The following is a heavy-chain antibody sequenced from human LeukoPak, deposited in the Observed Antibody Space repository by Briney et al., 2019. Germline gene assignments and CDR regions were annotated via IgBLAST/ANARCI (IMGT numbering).Heavy chain of an antibody. V-gene: IGHV4-38-2*02. CDR3: ARILYSNNIDY. D-gene: IGHD2/OR15-2a*01. J-gene: IGHJ4*02. CDR1: GHSISSGYY. CDR2: IYHSGST. Sequence: SETLSLTCTVSGHSISSGYYWGWIRQPPGKGLEWIGSIYHSGSTYYNPSLKSRVTISVDTSKNQFSLKLNSVTAADTAVYYCARILYSNNIDYWGQGTLVTVSS.